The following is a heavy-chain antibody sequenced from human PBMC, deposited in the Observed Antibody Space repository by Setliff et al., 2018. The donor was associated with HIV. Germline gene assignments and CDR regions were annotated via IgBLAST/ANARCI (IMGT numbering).Heavy chain of an antibody. CDR1: GGSISSYY. V-gene: IGHV4-59*01. CDR2: IYYSGST. CDR3: ARDQGGGAFDI. Sequence: SETLSLTCTVSGGSISSYYWSWIRQPPGKGLEWIGYIYYSGSTNYNPSLKSRVTISVDTSKNQFSLKLSSVTAADTAVYYCARDQGGGAFDIWGQGTMVTVSS. D-gene: IGHD3-16*01. J-gene: IGHJ3*02.